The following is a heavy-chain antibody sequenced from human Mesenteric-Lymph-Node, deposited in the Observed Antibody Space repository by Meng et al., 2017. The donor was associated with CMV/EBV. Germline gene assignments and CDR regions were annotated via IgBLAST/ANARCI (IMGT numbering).Heavy chain of an antibody. Sequence: GESLKISCAASGFTFSSYAMHWVRQAPGKGLVWVAVISYDGSNKYYADSVKGRFTISRDNSKNTLYLQMNSLRAEDTAVYYCARDLQVVPARIGYNYYCGMDVWGQGTTVTVSS. CDR1: GFTFSSYA. CDR2: ISYDGSNK. J-gene: IGHJ6*02. CDR3: ARDLQVVPARIGYNYYCGMDV. V-gene: IGHV3-30*04. D-gene: IGHD2-2*01.